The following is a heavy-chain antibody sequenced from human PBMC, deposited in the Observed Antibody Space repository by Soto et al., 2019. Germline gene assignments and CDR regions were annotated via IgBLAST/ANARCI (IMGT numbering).Heavy chain of an antibody. J-gene: IGHJ4*02. CDR1: GFSLSTRGVG. Sequence: QITLKESGPTLVRPTQTLTLTCAFSGFSLSTRGVGVGWIRQPPGKALEWLAVIYWDDSKHYSPTLRSSLTITKDTSKNQVVLTMTNMDPMDTGTYCCAHKGPEDWPLDYWGQGTLVTVSS. D-gene: IGHD3-9*01. CDR2: IYWDDSK. V-gene: IGHV2-5*02. CDR3: AHKGPEDWPLDY.